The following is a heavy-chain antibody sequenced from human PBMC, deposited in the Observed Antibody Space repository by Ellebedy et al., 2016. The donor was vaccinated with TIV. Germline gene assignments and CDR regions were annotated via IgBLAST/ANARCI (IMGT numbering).Heavy chain of an antibody. CDR3: TTVYRNKNASV. CDR2: RKSKTEGGDA. CDR1: GFTFSNAW. J-gene: IGHJ4*02. Sequence: GESLKISCAASGFTFSNAWMNWVRQAPGKGLERVGRRKSKTEGGDADYEAHVKGRFTISRDDSKNTLYLQMNSLKTEDTAVYFCTTVYRNKNASVWGQGTLVTGSS. V-gene: IGHV3-15*01. D-gene: IGHD4-11*01.